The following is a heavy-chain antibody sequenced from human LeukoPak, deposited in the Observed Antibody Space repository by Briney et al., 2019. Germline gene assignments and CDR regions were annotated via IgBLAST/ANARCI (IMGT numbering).Heavy chain of an antibody. CDR2: IYHSGST. V-gene: IGHV4-4*02. J-gene: IGHJ6*03. Sequence: SETLSLTCAASGGSVSSSNWWSWVRQPPGKGLEWIGEIYHSGSTNYNPSLKSRVTISVDKSKNQFSLKLSSVTAADTAVYYCARGELSDSYYYYYMDVWGKGTTVTVSS. CDR1: GGSVSSSNW. CDR3: ARGELSDSYYYYYMDV. D-gene: IGHD1-26*01.